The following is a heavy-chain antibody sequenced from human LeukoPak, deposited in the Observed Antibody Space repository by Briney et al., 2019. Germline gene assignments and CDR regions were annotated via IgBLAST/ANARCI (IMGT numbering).Heavy chain of an antibody. J-gene: IGHJ4*02. CDR1: GFSFSDSG. V-gene: IGHV3-33*03. CDR3: AKLPIAAAGY. CDR2: IWFDESSQ. D-gene: IGHD6-13*01. Sequence: GGSLTLSCAASGFSFSDSGMHWVRQAPGRGPEYVAGIWFDESSQYYADSVKGRFTISRDNSKNTVFLQMNSVRVEDTAVYYCAKLPIAAAGYWGQGTLVTVSS.